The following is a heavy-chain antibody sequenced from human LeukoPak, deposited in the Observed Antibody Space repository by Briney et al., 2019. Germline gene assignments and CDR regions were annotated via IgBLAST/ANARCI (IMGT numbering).Heavy chain of an antibody. Sequence: PGGSLRLSCAASGFTFDDYAMHWVRQAPGKGLEWVSLISWDGGSTYYADSVKGRFTISRDNAKNSLYLQMNSLRAEDTAVYYCARGRIAVAGPADYWGQGTLVTVSS. CDR3: ARGRIAVAGPADY. J-gene: IGHJ4*02. CDR1: GFTFDDYA. V-gene: IGHV3-43D*03. CDR2: ISWDGGST. D-gene: IGHD6-19*01.